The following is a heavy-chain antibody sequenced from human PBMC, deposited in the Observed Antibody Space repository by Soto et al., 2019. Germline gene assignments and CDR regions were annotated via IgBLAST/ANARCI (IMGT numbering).Heavy chain of an antibody. CDR1: GFTFSDYY. Sequence: GGSLRLSCAASGFTFSDYYMSWIRQAPGKGLEWVSYISSSGSTIYYADSVKGRFTISRDNAKNSLYLQMTSLRSADTAFYYCATRALDSSAYYYRNYFDHWGQGTLVTVSS. CDR2: ISSSGSTI. V-gene: IGHV3-11*01. CDR3: ATRALDSSAYYYRNYFDH. J-gene: IGHJ4*02. D-gene: IGHD3-22*01.